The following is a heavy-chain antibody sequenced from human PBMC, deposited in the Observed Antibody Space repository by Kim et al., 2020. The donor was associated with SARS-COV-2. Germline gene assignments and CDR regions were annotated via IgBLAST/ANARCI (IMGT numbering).Heavy chain of an antibody. J-gene: IGHJ6*02. CDR2: ISSSSSYI. D-gene: IGHD3-10*01. Sequence: GGSLRLSCAASGFTFSSYSMNWVRQAPGKGLEWVSSISSSSSYIYYADSVKGRFTISRDNAKNSLYLQMNSLRAEDTAVYYCARDMTSSLAYGYYYYGMDVWGQGTTVTVSS. CDR1: GFTFSSYS. CDR3: ARDMTSSLAYGYYYYGMDV. V-gene: IGHV3-21*01.